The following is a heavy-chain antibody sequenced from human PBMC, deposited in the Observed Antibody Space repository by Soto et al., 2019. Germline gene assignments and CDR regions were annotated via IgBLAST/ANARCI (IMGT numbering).Heavy chain of an antibody. V-gene: IGHV1-69*06. CDR1: GSRFSNYV. J-gene: IGHJ4*02. CDR3: AREGRGKKAGYNGLVSLGY. Sequence: QVQLVQSGAEVKTPGSSLKVSCKVSGSRFSNYVISWVRQAPGHGLEWLGRIIPIFNSTKYAQNFQGRVTITADKSTSTASLELSSLRSDDTAVYYCAREGRGKKAGYNGLVSLGYWGQGPLVTVSS. CDR2: IIPIFNST. D-gene: IGHD2-2*02.